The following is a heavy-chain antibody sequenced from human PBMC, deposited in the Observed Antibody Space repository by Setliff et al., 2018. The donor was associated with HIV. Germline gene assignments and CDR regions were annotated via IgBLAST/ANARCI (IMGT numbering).Heavy chain of an antibody. J-gene: IGHJ6*03. D-gene: IGHD3-22*01. V-gene: IGHV1-8*02. CDR1: GFTFKHYY. CDR2: MNPNSGNT. Sequence: VASVKVSCKASGFTFKHYYIYWVQQAPGQGLEWMGWMNPNSGNTGYAQKFQGRVTMTRDTSISTAYMELNNLKFEDTAVYYCARARRDSYDRGRRNHYYIDVWGKGTTVTVSS. CDR3: ARARRDSYDRGRRNHYYIDV.